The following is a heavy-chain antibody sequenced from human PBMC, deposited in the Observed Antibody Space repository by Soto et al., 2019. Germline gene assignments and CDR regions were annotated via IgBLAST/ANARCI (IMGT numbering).Heavy chain of an antibody. Sequence: GGSLRLSCAASGFTFSSYAMHWVRQAPGKGLEWVAVISYDGSNKYYADSVKGRFTISSDNSKNTLYLQMNSLRAEDTAVYYCARELLGTIDYWGQGTLVTVSS. CDR2: ISYDGSNK. V-gene: IGHV3-30-3*01. D-gene: IGHD2-8*01. CDR1: GFTFSSYA. CDR3: ARELLGTIDY. J-gene: IGHJ4*02.